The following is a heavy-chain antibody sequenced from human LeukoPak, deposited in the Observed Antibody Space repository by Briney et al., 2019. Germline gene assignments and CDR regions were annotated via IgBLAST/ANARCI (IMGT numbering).Heavy chain of an antibody. CDR3: ARQPMIRGVNVFDS. CDR1: GFTFGDFC. D-gene: IGHD3-10*01. J-gene: IGHJ4*02. Sequence: GGSLRLSCAASGFTFGDFCMTWIRQAPGKGPEWVSFISSTGSSIYYADSVKGRFTISRDNDENSLFLHMTSLRVEDTAVYYCARQPMIRGVNVFDSWGQGTLAIVSS. CDR2: ISSTGSSI. V-gene: IGHV3-11*01.